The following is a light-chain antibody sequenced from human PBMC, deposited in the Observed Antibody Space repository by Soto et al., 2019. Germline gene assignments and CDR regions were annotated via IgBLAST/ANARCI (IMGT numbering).Light chain of an antibody. CDR2: AAS. CDR3: QQYYDYPWT. Sequence: AIRMTQSPSSFSASTGDRVTITCRASQGISSYLAWYQQKPGKAPTLLIYAASTLQSGVPSRFSGSGSGTDFTLTISCLQSEDFATYYCQQYYDYPWTFGQGTNVEIK. CDR1: QGISSY. J-gene: IGKJ1*01. V-gene: IGKV1-8*01.